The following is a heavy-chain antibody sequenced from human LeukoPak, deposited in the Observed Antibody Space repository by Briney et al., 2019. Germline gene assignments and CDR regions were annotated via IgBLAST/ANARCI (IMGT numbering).Heavy chain of an antibody. CDR2: INHSGST. CDR3: ARRRGMRDYDILTGVNGYYFDY. J-gene: IGHJ4*02. CDR1: GGSFSGYY. V-gene: IGHV4-34*01. D-gene: IGHD3-9*01. Sequence: SETLSLTCAVYGGSFSGYYWSRIRQPPGKGLEWIGEINHSGSTNYNPSLKSRVTISVDTSKNQFSLKLSSVTAADTAVYYCARRRGMRDYDILTGVNGYYFDYWGQGTLVTVSS.